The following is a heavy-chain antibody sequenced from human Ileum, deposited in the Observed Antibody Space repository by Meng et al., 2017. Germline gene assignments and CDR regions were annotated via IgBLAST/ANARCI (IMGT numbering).Heavy chain of an antibody. CDR3: TRDLTSNRNGDY. Sequence: ASVKVSCKTSGYSFTAYYIHWVRQAPGQGLEWMAWINPNNGDTNYAERLQGRVTVTRDTSISTAYMEMSRLTSDDTAVYYCTRDLTSNRNGDYWGQGTLVTVSS. J-gene: IGHJ4*02. D-gene: IGHD5-24*01. CDR1: GYSFTAYY. V-gene: IGHV1-2*02. CDR2: INPNNGDT.